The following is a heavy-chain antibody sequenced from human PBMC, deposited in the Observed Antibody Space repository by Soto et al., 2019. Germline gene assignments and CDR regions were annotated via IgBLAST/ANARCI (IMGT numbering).Heavy chain of an antibody. D-gene: IGHD3-22*01. V-gene: IGHV3-49*04. CDR3: TKDDYYYDSTVYYSWFEP. CDR2: ITSKAYGGTT. CDR1: GFNFGDYA. J-gene: IGHJ5*02. Sequence: GGSLRLSCTVSGFNFGDYALSWVRQAPGKGLEWVGFITSKAYGGTTEYAASVKARFTISRDDSKSIAYLQMNSLKTGDTAVYYCTKDDYYYDSTVYYSWFEPWGQGTPGHRLL.